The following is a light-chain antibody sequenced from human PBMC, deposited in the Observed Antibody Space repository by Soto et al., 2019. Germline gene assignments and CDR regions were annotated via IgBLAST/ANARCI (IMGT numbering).Light chain of an antibody. Sequence: EIVLTQSPGTLSLSPGERATLSCRASQSVSSSYLAWYQPKPGQAPRLLIYGASSRATGIPDRFSGSGSGTDFPLTISRLEPEDFAVYYCQQYGSSPRYTFGQGTKLEIK. CDR3: QQYGSSPRYT. CDR2: GAS. J-gene: IGKJ2*01. V-gene: IGKV3-20*01. CDR1: QSVSSSY.